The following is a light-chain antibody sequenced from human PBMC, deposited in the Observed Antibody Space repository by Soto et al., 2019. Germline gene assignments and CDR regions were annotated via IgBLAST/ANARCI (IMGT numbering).Light chain of an antibody. CDR3: QHANSIPLT. CDR2: TAS. J-gene: IGKJ4*01. Sequence: DIQMPQSPSSVSASVGDRVTITCRASQGISSWLAWYQQKPGKAPNLLTHTASSLQSGVPSRFSGSGSGPDFTLTTSSLQPEDFATYYCQHANSIPLTFGGGTKVVIK. CDR1: QGISSW. V-gene: IGKV1-12*01.